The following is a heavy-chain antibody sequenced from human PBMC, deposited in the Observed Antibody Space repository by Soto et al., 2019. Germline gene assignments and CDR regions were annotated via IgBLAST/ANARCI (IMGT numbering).Heavy chain of an antibody. CDR2: ISASGGNT. CDR3: AKEDSWGGDFDY. CDR1: GFTFSNYA. V-gene: IGHV3-23*01. Sequence: EVQLLESGGGLVQPGGSLRLSCAASGFTFSNYAMSWVRQAPGKGLEWVSTISASGGNTYYADSVNGRFTISRDNSKITLYLQMNSLRAGDTAVYYCAKEDSWGGDFDYWGQGTLVTVSS. D-gene: IGHD7-27*01. J-gene: IGHJ4*02.